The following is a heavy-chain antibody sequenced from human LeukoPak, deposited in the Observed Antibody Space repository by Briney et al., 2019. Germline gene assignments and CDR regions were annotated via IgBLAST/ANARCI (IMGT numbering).Heavy chain of an antibody. CDR2: IYYSGST. J-gene: IGHJ4*02. CDR1: GGSISSYY. CDR3: ARQANWGSRTFDY. Sequence: SETLSLTCTVSGGSISSYYWSWIRQPPGKGLEWIGYIYYSGSTNYNPSLKSRVTISVDTSKNQFSLKLSSVTAADTAVYYCARQANWGSRTFDYWGQGTLVTVSS. D-gene: IGHD7-27*01. V-gene: IGHV4-59*01.